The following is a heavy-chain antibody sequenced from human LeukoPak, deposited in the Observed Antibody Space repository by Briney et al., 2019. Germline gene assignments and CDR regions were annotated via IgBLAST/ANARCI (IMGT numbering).Heavy chain of an antibody. CDR2: IWYDGNNK. J-gene: IGHJ6*02. CDR3: ARDLEITMIVVIIPFAMDV. CDR1: GFTFSTYA. Sequence: GGSLRLSCAASGFTFSTYAMHWVRQAPGKGLEWVAVIWYDGNNKYYADSVKGRFTISRDNSKNTLYLQMNSLRAEDTAVYYCARDLEITMIVVIIPFAMDVWGQGTTVTVSS. D-gene: IGHD3-22*01. V-gene: IGHV3-33*01.